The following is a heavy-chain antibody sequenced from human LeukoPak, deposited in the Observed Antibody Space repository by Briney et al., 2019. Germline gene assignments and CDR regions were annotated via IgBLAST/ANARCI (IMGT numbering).Heavy chain of an antibody. V-gene: IGHV4-39*01. CDR3: ARPGRRDYYFDY. CDR2: IYYSGST. D-gene: IGHD2-21*02. CDR1: GGSISSSSYY. Sequence: PSETLSLTCTVSGGSISSSSYYWGWIRQPPGKGLEWIGSIYYSGSTYYNPSLKSRVTISVDTSKNQFSLKLSSVTAADTAVYYCARPGRRDYYFDYWGQGTLVTVSS. J-gene: IGHJ4*02.